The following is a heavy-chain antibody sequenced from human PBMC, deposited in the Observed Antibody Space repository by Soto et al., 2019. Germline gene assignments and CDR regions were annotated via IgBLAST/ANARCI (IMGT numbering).Heavy chain of an antibody. J-gene: IGHJ6*02. CDR2: IYPGDSDT. V-gene: IGHV5-51*01. Sequence: GESLKISCKASGFSFSTYWIAWVRQMPGKGLEWMGIIYPGDSDTRYSPSFQGQVTISVDESIDTAYLQWSSLTASDTAMYLCARSLYQFLSAYADYYHNGLDVWGQGTTVTVSS. D-gene: IGHD3-3*01. CDR3: ARSLYQFLSAYADYYHNGLDV. CDR1: GFSFSTYW.